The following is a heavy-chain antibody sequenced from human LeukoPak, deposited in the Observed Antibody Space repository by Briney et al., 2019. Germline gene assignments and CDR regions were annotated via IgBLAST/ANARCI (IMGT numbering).Heavy chain of an antibody. CDR2: INHSGST. CDR1: GGSFSGYY. J-gene: IGHJ4*02. CDR3: AGGIVIAAPDY. Sequence: SETLSLTCAVYGGSFSGYYWSWLRQPPGKGLEWIGEINHSGSTNYNPPLKSRVTISVDTSKNQFSLKLSSVTAADTAVYYCAGGIVIAAPDYWGQGTLVTVSS. D-gene: IGHD6-6*01. V-gene: IGHV4-34*01.